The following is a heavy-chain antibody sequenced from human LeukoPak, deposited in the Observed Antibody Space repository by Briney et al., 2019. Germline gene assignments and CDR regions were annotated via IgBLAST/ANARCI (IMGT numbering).Heavy chain of an antibody. D-gene: IGHD6-19*01. CDR2: IYSGGNT. V-gene: IGHV3-66*01. J-gene: IGHJ4*02. CDR1: GFTVSSNY. Sequence: GGSLRLSCAASGFTVSSNYMSWVRQAPGKGLEWVSIIYSGGNTYYADSVKGRFTISRDNSKNTLYLQMNSLRAEDTAVYYCASSGWWGYFDYWGQGALVTVSS. CDR3: ASSGWWGYFDY.